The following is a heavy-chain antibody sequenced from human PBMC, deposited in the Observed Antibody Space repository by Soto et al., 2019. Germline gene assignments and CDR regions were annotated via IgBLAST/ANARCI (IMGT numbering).Heavy chain of an antibody. D-gene: IGHD5-12*01. J-gene: IGHJ4*02. CDR1: GVTISTYY. CDR2: NYHSGTT. CDR3: VREAYIGYGHAIDH. Sequence: QVQLKESGPGLVNPSETLSLTCAVSGVTISTYYWSWIRQPPGKGLEWIGYNYHSGTTNYNPSLKSRVTISVDTSKNQFSLWLTSVTAADTAIYYCVREAYIGYGHAIDHWGQGILVTVSS. V-gene: IGHV4-59*01.